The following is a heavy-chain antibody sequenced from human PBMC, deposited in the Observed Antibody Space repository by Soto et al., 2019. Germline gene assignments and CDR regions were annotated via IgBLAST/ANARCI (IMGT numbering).Heavy chain of an antibody. D-gene: IGHD1-7*01. CDR1: GFTFSSYG. Sequence: QVQLVESGGGVVQPGRSLRLSCAASGFTFSSYGMHWVRQAPGKGLEWVAVIWYDGSDKFYADSVKGRFTISRDNSKNRLYVQMHSRPAEATGVSCCANGGGTTRALDSWGEGTLVTVSS. CDR3: ANGGGTTRALDS. CDR2: IWYDGSDK. J-gene: IGHJ4*02. V-gene: IGHV3-33*06.